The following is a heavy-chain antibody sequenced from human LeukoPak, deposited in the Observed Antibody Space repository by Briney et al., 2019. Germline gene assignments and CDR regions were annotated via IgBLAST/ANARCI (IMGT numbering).Heavy chain of an antibody. CDR1: GFTFSSYS. CDR3: ARDQWLVHPEGVDYYYGMDV. D-gene: IGHD6-19*01. V-gene: IGHV3-21*01. CDR2: ISSSSSYI. J-gene: IGHJ6*02. Sequence: GGSLRLSCAASGFTFSSYSMNWVRQAPGKGLEWVSSISSSSSYIYYADSVKGRFTISRDNAKNSLYLQMNSLRAEDTAVYYYARDQWLVHPEGVDYYYGMDVWGQGTTVTVSS.